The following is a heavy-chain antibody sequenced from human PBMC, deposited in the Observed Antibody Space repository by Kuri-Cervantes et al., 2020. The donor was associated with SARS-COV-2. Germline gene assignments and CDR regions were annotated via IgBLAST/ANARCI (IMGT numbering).Heavy chain of an antibody. CDR2: ISYDGSNK. CDR3: ARIAGTSRDYFDY. J-gene: IGHJ4*02. V-gene: IGHV3-30*14. CDR1: GFTFSSYA. D-gene: IGHD2-21*01. Sequence: GGSLRLSCAASGFTFSSYAMHWVRQAPGKGLEWVAVISYDGSNKYYADSVKGRFTISRDDSTDTVHLQMNSLRVDDTAIYYCARIAGTSRDYFDYWGQGTLVTVSS.